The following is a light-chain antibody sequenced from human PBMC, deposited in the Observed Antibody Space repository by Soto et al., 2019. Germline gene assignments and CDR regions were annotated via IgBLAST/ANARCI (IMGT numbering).Light chain of an antibody. CDR3: LVSYNGEEI. J-gene: IGLJ2*01. CDR1: TGPVTSSNY. V-gene: IGLV7-46*01. CDR2: DTS. Sequence: QAVVTQEPSLTVSPGGTVTLTCGSSTGPVTSSNYPYWFQQKPGQAPRTLIYDTSNKHSWTPARFSGSLLGGKAALTLSGAQPEDEADYYCLVSYNGEEIFGGGTKLTVL.